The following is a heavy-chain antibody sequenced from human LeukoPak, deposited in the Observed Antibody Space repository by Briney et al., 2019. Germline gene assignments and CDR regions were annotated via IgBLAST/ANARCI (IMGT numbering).Heavy chain of an antibody. J-gene: IGHJ4*02. CDR1: GGSISSSSYY. CDR2: IYYSGST. V-gene: IGHV4-39*01. CDR3: ARHGPDFWSGYYTDY. Sequence: KPSETLSLTCTVSGGSISSSSYYWGWIRQPPGKGLEWIGSIYYSGSTYYNPSLKSRVTISVDTSNNQSHLTLSSVTAADTAVYYCARHGPDFWSGYYTDYWGQGTLVTVSS. D-gene: IGHD3-3*01.